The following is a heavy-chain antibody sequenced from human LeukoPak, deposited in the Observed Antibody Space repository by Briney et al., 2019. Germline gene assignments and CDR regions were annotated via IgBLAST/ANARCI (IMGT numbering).Heavy chain of an antibody. CDR1: GFTFSSYS. V-gene: IGHV3-21*01. CDR2: ISSSSSYI. D-gene: IGHD2-2*01. Sequence: GGSLRLSCAASGFTFSSYSMNWVRQAPGKGLEWVSSISSSSSYIYYADSVKGRFTISRDNAKNSLYLQMNSLRAEDTAVYYCARDPGVPAAVLDYRGQGTLVTVSS. CDR3: ARDPGVPAAVLDY. J-gene: IGHJ4*02.